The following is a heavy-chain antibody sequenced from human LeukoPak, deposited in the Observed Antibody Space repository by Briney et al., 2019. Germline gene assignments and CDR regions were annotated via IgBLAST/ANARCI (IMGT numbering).Heavy chain of an antibody. CDR3: AKDVDDYQGAFDI. CDR2: ISASGDRT. D-gene: IGHD4-11*01. V-gene: IGHV3-23*01. J-gene: IGHJ3*02. CDR1: TFAFTTYV. Sequence: GGSLRLSCAASTFAFTTYVMGWVRQAPGKGLEWVSVISASGDRTYYADSVKGRFTISRDNSKNTLYLQMDSLRAEDTAVYYCAKDVDDYQGAFDIWGQGTMVTVSS.